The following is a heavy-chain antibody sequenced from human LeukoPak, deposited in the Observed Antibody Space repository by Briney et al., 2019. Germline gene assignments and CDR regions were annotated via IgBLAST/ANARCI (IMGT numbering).Heavy chain of an antibody. J-gene: IGHJ4*02. CDR1: GFTFITYA. Sequence: GGSLRLSCAASGFTFITYAMHWVRQAPGKGLEWVAVISYDGSNKYYADSVRGRFTISRDNSKNTLYLQMNSLRAEDTAVYYCAKGRSGSANWALQIFDNWGQGALVTVSS. CDR3: AKGRSGSANWALQIFDN. V-gene: IGHV3-30-3*01. CDR2: ISYDGSNK. D-gene: IGHD1-1*01.